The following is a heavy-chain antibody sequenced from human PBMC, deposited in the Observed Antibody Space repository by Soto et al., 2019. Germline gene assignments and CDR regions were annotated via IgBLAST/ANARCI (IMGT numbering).Heavy chain of an antibody. J-gene: IGHJ4*02. CDR1: GYSFTSYW. CDR3: ASHAKLSSMTNYFDS. CDR2: IYPGDSDT. Sequence: PGESLKISCKGSGYSFTSYWIAWVRQMPGKGLECMGIIYPGDSDTRYSPSFQGQVTISVDKSINTAYLQWSSLRASDTAIYYCASHAKLSSMTNYFDSRGQRARVTVSS. V-gene: IGHV5-51*01.